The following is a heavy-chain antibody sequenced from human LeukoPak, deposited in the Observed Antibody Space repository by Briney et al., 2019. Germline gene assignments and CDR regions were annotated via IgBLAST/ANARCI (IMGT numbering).Heavy chain of an antibody. CDR2: IYYSGST. J-gene: IGHJ3*02. D-gene: IGHD6-19*01. CDR1: GGSISSSSYY. V-gene: IGHV4-39*07. CDR3: ARVLRSSGWYRSDAFDI. Sequence: SETLSLTCTVSGGSISSSSYYWGWIRQPPGKGLEWIGSIYYSGSTNYNPSLKSRVTISVDTSKNQFSLKLSSVTAADTAVYYCARVLRSSGWYRSDAFDIWGQGTMVTVSS.